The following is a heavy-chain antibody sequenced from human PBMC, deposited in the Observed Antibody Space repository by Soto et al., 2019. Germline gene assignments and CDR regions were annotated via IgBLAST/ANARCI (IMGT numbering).Heavy chain of an antibody. V-gene: IGHV1-46*01. J-gene: IGHJ4*02. Sequence: GASVKVSCKASGYTFTSYYMHWGRQAPGQRLEWMGIINPSGGSTSYAQKFQGRVTFTRDTSAGTVYMQLSSLTSEDTAVYYCARDDSGFSGSHYIDYFNYWGQGALVTVSS. CDR2: INPSGGST. D-gene: IGHD1-26*01. CDR1: GYTFTSYY. CDR3: ARDDSGFSGSHYIDYFNY.